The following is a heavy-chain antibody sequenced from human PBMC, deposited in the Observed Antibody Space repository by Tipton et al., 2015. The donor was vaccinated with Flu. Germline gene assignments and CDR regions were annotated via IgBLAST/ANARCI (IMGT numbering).Heavy chain of an antibody. CDR2: LNPNSGAT. D-gene: IGHD3-22*01. Sequence: QLVQSGAEVKEPGESLKISCQGSGYSFTAYFIHWVRQAPGQGLEWMGRLNPNSGATDFALKFQGRVTMTRDTSTNTAYMELSRLRSDDTAVYYCARAMYYDSTAYYFDYWGQGTLVSVST. CDR1: GYSFTAYF. V-gene: IGHV1-2*02. CDR3: ARAMYYDSTAYYFDY. J-gene: IGHJ4*02.